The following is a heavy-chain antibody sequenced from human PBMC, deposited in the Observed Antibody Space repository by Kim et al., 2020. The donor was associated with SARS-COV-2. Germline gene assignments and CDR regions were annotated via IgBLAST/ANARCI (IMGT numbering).Heavy chain of an antibody. J-gene: IGHJ4*02. V-gene: IGHV3-53*04. CDR2: ICSGGST. CDR3: ATDCGGDRPNFDN. Sequence: GGSLRLSCAVSGFTVNRYYMSWVRQAPGKGLEWVSAICSGGSTYYSDSVGGRFTISRHNSKNTLYLQMNSLRGEDTTTYYCATDCGGDRPNFDNWGQGPLVTVPP. D-gene: IGHD2-21*02. CDR1: GFTVNRYY.